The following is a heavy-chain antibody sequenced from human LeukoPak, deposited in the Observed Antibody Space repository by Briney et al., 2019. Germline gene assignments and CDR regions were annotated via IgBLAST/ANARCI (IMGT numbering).Heavy chain of an antibody. Sequence: GGSLRLSCAASGFTFSTYGLHWVRQAPGKGLEWVSAISGSGGTTYYADSVKGRFTISRDNSKNTLYLQMNSLRAEDTAVYYCAKHDHYDSARYDAFDIWGQGTMVTVSS. CDR1: GFTFSTYG. D-gene: IGHD3-10*01. J-gene: IGHJ3*02. CDR3: AKHDHYDSARYDAFDI. V-gene: IGHV3-23*01. CDR2: ISGSGGTT.